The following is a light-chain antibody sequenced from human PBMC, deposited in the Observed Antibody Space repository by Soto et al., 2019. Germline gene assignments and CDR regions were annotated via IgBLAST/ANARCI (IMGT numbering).Light chain of an antibody. J-gene: IGLJ1*01. CDR3: SSSAGRNTL. CDR1: SSDVGAYNY. V-gene: IGLV2-8*01. CDR2: EVS. Sequence: QSALTQPPSASGSPGQSVTISCTGTSSDVGAYNYVSWYQQHPGKAPKLMIYEVSKRPSGVPDRFSGSKSSNTASLTVSGLQAEAEADSYCSSSAGRNTLFGTGTKLTVL.